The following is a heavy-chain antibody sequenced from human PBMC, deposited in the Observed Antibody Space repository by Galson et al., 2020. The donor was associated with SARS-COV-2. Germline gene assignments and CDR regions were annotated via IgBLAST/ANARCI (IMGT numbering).Heavy chain of an antibody. CDR3: ARATVYYDFWSGSSDAFDI. Sequence: GESLKISCAASGFTFSSYDMHWVRQATGKGLEWVSAIGTAGDTYYPGSVKGRFTISRENAKNSLYLQMNSLRAGDTAVYYCARATVYYDFWSGSSDAFDIGGQGKMVTVSS. CDR2: IGTAGDT. D-gene: IGHD3-3*01. CDR1: GFTFSSYD. J-gene: IGHJ3*02. V-gene: IGHV3-13*01.